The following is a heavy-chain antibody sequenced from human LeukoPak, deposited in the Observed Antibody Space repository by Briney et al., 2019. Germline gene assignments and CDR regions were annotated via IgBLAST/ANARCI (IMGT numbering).Heavy chain of an antibody. Sequence: SETLSLTCAVSGYSISSGYYWGWIRQPPGQGLDWIGSIYHSGSTYYNPSLKSRVTISVDTSKNQFSLKLSSVTAADTAVYYCARKYSYTSSWLSWGQGTLVTVSS. CDR3: ARKYSYTSSWLS. CDR1: GYSISSGYY. J-gene: IGHJ5*02. V-gene: IGHV4-38-2*01. D-gene: IGHD6-13*01. CDR2: IYHSGST.